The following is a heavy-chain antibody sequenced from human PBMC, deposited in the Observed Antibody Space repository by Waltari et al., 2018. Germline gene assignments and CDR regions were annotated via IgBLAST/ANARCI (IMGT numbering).Heavy chain of an antibody. CDR2: VDPEDGET. V-gene: IGHV1-69-2*01. D-gene: IGHD3-10*01. CDR1: GYRFTDYY. J-gene: IGHJ3*01. Sequence: EVQLLQSGTELKNPGSTVKISCQVSGYRFTDYYIHWVQQAPGKGPQWMGLVDPEDGETIYAERFQDRVTITADTSTETAFMELSSLTSDDTAVYYCVTALGDRSSASRPFDVWGLGTLITVSS. CDR3: VTALGDRSSASRPFDV.